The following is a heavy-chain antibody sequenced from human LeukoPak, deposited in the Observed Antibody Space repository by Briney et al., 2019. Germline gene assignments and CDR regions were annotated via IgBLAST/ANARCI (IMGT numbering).Heavy chain of an antibody. J-gene: IGHJ4*02. CDR2: IYPSGST. V-gene: IGHV4-61*02. CDR3: ARLGHTSSWYKIDY. CDR1: GASISSSGYY. D-gene: IGHD6-19*01. Sequence: SETLSLTCTVSGASISSSGYYWSWIRQPAGKGLEWIGRIYPSGSTKYDPSLKSRVTISADTSKNQFSLKLSSVTAADTAVYYCARLGHTSSWYKIDYWGQGTLVTVSS.